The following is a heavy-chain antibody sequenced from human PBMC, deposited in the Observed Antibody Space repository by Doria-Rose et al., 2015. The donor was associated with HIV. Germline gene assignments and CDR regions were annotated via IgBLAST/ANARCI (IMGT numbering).Heavy chain of an antibody. CDR1: GVSLSSPGMG. CDR2: IFSDDER. J-gene: IGHJ4*02. V-gene: IGHV2-26*01. CDR3: ARIKSSRWYHKYYFDF. D-gene: IGHD6-13*01. Sequence: VTLKESGPVLVKPTETLTLTCTVSGVSLSSPGMGVSWIRQPPGKALEWLANIFSDDERSYKASLKSRLTISRSTSKSQVVLTMTGMDPVDTATYYCARIKSSRWYHKYYFDFWGQGTLVIVSA.